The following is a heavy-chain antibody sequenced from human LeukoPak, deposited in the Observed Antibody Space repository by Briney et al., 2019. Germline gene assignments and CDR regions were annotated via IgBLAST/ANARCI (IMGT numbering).Heavy chain of an antibody. CDR3: ARPLCTSCYLAFH. J-gene: IGHJ4*02. CDR1: GFTFSSYW. Sequence: GGSLRLSCAASGFTFSSYWMHWVRQAPGKGLVWVSRINTDGSSTSYADSVKGRFTISRDNAKNTLYLQMNSLRAEDTAVYYCARPLCTSCYLAFHWGQGTLVTVSS. CDR2: INTDGSST. D-gene: IGHD2-2*01. V-gene: IGHV3-74*01.